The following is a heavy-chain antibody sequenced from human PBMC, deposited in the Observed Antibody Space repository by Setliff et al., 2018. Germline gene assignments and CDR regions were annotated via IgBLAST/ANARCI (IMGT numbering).Heavy chain of an antibody. V-gene: IGHV4-4*07. CDR3: ARVSTVTTWPYYYYMGV. CDR2: IYTSGST. J-gene: IGHJ6*03. Sequence: PSETLSLTCTVSGGSISSYYWSWIRQPAGKGLEWIGRIYTSGSTNYNPSLKSRVAMSVDTSKNQFSLKLSSVTAADTAVYYCARVSTVTTWPYYYYMGVWGKGTTVTVSS. CDR1: GGSISSYY. D-gene: IGHD4-4*01.